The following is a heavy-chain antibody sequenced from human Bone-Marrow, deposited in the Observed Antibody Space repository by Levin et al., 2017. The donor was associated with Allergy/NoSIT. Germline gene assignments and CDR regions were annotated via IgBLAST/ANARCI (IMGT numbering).Heavy chain of an antibody. CDR2: ISGSGRST. CDR3: AKDPRFGYWYFDL. J-gene: IGHJ2*01. D-gene: IGHD3-16*01. CDR1: GFTFSDYA. Sequence: GGSLRLSCVASGFTFSDYAMTWVRQAPGKGLEWVSAISGSGRSTYYAGSVKGRFTISRDNSKNTLYLQMDNLRAEDTAIYYCAKDPRFGYWYFDLWGRGTLVTVSS. V-gene: IGHV3-23*01.